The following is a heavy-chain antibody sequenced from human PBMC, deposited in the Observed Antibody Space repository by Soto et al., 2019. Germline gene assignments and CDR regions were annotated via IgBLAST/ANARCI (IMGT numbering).Heavy chain of an antibody. CDR2: IYPGDSDT. J-gene: IGHJ6*02. CDR3: ARLLSYYYDSSGTQGGMDV. V-gene: IGHV5-51*01. D-gene: IGHD3-22*01. Sequence: PGESLKIPCKGSGYSFTSYWIGWVRQMPGKGLGWMGIIYPGDSDTRYSPSFQGQVTISADKSISTAYLQWGSLKASDTAMYYCARLLSYYYDSSGTQGGMDVWGQGTTVTVSS. CDR1: GYSFTSYW.